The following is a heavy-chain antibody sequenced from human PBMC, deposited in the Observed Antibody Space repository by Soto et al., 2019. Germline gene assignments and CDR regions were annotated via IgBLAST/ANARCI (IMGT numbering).Heavy chain of an antibody. CDR1: GGPISSVSYY. J-gene: IGHJ5*01. V-gene: IGHV4-31*03. CDR2: IHYTGKT. CDR3: ARFSRLFGVVVRGHNSWFDS. D-gene: IGHD3-3*01. Sequence: SETLSLTCSVSGGPISSVSYYWSWIRQHPGKGLEWIGYIHYTGKTYYNPSLKSRLTISVDTSKNQFSLELTSMTAADTAVYFCARFSRLFGVVVRGHNSWFDSWGQGMLVTVSS.